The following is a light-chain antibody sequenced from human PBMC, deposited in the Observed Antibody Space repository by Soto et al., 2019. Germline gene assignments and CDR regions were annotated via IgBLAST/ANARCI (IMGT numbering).Light chain of an antibody. CDR1: QNIHSW. V-gene: IGKV1-5*01. Sequence: DIQMTQSPSALSASVGDRVTITCRASQNIHSWLAWYQQKPGKVPKLLIYDASSVKSGVPSRFSGSRSGTEFTLTINSLQPDDFATYYCQQYSSFWTFGQGTKVYIK. CDR2: DAS. CDR3: QQYSSFWT. J-gene: IGKJ1*01.